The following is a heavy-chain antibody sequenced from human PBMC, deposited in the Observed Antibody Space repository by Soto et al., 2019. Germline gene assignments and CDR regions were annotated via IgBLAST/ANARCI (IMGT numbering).Heavy chain of an antibody. Sequence: EVQLVESGGGLVQPGRSLRLSCAASGLTFDAYAMPWVRQAPGKGLEWVSGISWNSGSIGYADSVKGRFTISRDNAKNSLYLQMNSLRAEDTALYYCAKEGLRHTLSGMDVWGQGTTVTVSS. J-gene: IGHJ6*02. V-gene: IGHV3-9*01. D-gene: IGHD5-12*01. CDR3: AKEGLRHTLSGMDV. CDR2: ISWNSGSI. CDR1: GLTFDAYA.